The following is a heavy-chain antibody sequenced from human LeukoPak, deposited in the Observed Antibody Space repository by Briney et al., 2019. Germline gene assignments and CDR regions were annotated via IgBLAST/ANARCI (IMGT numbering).Heavy chain of an antibody. J-gene: IGHJ3*02. CDR3: ARAEGVVVPAAHAFDI. Sequence: SETLSLTCTVSGGSISSYYWSWIRQPAGKGLEWIGHIYTSGSTNYNPSLKSRVTMSVDTSKNQFSLKLSSVTAADTAVYYCARAEGVVVPAAHAFDIWGQGTMVTVSS. CDR2: IYTSGST. D-gene: IGHD2-2*01. V-gene: IGHV4-4*07. CDR1: GGSISSYY.